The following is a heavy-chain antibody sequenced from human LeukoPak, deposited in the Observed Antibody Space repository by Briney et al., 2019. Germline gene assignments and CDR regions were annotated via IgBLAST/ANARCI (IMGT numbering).Heavy chain of an antibody. J-gene: IGHJ4*02. CDR1: GGSISSSSYY. V-gene: IGHV4-39*01. CDR2: IYYSGST. CDR3: ARQRVAPPYFDY. Sequence: SETLSLTCTVSGGSISSSSYYWGWIRQPPGKGLEWIGSIYYSGSTYYNPFLKSRVTISVDTSKNQFSLKLSSVTAADTAVYYCARQRVAPPYFDYWGQGTLVTVSS. D-gene: IGHD3-3*01.